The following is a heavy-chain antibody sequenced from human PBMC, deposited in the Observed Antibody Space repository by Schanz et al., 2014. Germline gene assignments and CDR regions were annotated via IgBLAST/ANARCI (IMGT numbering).Heavy chain of an antibody. CDR2: IIPVLAIA. CDR3: ARGRGFYDY. D-gene: IGHD3-10*01. V-gene: IGHV1-69*02. Sequence: QVQVVQSGAEVKKPGSSVKVSCTASGGTFSSYTISWIRQAPGQGLEWMGRIIPVLAIADYAQKFQGRVTITADTSTNTAYMELSSLTSEDTAVHYCARGRGFYDYWGQGTLVTVSS. CDR1: GGTFSSYT. J-gene: IGHJ4*02.